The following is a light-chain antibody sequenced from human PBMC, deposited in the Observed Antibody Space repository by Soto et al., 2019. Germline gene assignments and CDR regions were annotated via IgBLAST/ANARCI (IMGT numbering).Light chain of an antibody. V-gene: IGKV3-20*01. Sequence: EIVMTQSPATLSVSPGGRFTLSCRTRQSVGSNLAWYQQKPGQAPRLLIYDASNRATGVPDRFSGSGSGTDFTLTISRLEPEDFAVYYCQQYGSSPRTFGQGTKVDI. CDR2: DAS. J-gene: IGKJ1*01. CDR3: QQYGSSPRT. CDR1: QSVGSN.